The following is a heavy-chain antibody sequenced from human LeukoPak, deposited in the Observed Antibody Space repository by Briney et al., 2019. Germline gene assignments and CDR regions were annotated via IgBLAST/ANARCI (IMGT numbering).Heavy chain of an antibody. J-gene: IGHJ4*02. CDR2: INGNGDST. V-gene: IGHV3-23*01. CDR1: GFTFSNYA. D-gene: IGHD4-17*01. CDR3: ARSYDYGDVLDY. Sequence: GGSLRLSCAASGFTFSNYAMNWVRQAPGKGLEWVSAINGNGDSTYYADSVKGRFTISRDNSKNTLYLQMNSLRAEDTAVYYCARSYDYGDVLDYWGQGTLVTVSS.